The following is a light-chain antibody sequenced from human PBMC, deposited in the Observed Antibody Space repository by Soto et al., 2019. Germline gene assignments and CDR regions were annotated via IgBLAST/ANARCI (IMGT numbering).Light chain of an antibody. Sequence: DIQVTQSPSTLSAFVGDRVILTCRASQNVNIWLAWYQQRPRKAPKLLIYKTSSLESGVPSRFSGSGSGTELTLTISSLETDDFGTYFCLQYNSLPYTFGQGTKLEIK. CDR3: LQYNSLPYT. J-gene: IGKJ2*01. V-gene: IGKV1-5*03. CDR1: QNVNIW. CDR2: KTS.